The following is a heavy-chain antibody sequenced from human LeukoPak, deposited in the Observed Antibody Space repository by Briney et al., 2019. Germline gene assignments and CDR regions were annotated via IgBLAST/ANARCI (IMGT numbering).Heavy chain of an antibody. V-gene: IGHV1-2*02. D-gene: IGHD1/OR15-1a*01. Sequence: GASVKVSCKASGYTFTGYYMHWVRQAPGQGLEWMGWINPNSGGTNYAQKFQGRVTMTRDTSISTAYMELSRLRSDDTAVYYCARLPEVQFRTGDAFDIWGQGTMVTVSS. CDR1: GYTFTGYY. J-gene: IGHJ3*02. CDR3: ARLPEVQFRTGDAFDI. CDR2: INPNSGGT.